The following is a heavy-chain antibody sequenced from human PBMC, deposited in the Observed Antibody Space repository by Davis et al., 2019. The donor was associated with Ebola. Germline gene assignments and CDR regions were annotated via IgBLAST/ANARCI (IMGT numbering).Heavy chain of an antibody. CDR2: IIPLVDTV. CDR1: GGTFSTNS. D-gene: IGHD2-2*02. CDR3: ARIYCSSTSCYKDAFDI. Sequence: SVKVSCKASGGTFSTNSISWVRQAPGQGLEWMGAIIPLVDTVNYAQEFQGRVTITADKSTSTAYMELSSLRSEDTAVYYCARIYCSSTSCYKDAFDIWGQGTMVTVSS. V-gene: IGHV1-69*06. J-gene: IGHJ3*02.